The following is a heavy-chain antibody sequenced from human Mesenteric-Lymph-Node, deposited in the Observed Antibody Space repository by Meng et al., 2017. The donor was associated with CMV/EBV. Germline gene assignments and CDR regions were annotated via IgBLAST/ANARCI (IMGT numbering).Heavy chain of an antibody. J-gene: IGHJ4*02. CDR1: GGTVTSHA. D-gene: IGHD5-12*01. V-gene: IGHV7-4-1*02. Sequence: KASGGTVTSHAITWVRQAPGQGLEWMAWINTNTGNPTYAQGFTGRFVFSLDTSVSTAYLQINSLKAEDTAVYYCARPTRGYSGYFGYWGQGTLVTVSS. CDR3: ARPTRGYSGYFGY. CDR2: INTNTGNP.